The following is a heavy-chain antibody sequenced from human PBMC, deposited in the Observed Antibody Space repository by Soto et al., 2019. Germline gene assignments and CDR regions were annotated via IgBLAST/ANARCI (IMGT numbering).Heavy chain of an antibody. CDR1: GGTFSSYA. Sequence: QVQLVQSGAEVKKPGSSVKVSCKASGGTFSSYAISWVRQAPGQGLEWMGGIIPIFGTANYAQKFQGRVTITGDESTSTAYMELSSLRSEVTAVYYCASNHHGYNYLGLVDYWGQGTLVTVSS. CDR3: ASNHHGYNYLGLVDY. CDR2: IIPIFGTA. J-gene: IGHJ4*02. D-gene: IGHD5-12*01. V-gene: IGHV1-69*01.